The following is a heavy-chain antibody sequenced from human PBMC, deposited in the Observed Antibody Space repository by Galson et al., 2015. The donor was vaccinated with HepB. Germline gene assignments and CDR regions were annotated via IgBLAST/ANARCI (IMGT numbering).Heavy chain of an antibody. CDR3: ARDGVGGDY. D-gene: IGHD3-16*01. CDR2: ISGYNGDT. Sequence: QSGAEVKKPGASVKISCKTSGSTFTSYGVNWVRQARGQGLEWMGWISGYNGDTSYAQKLQGRITMTTETSTNTAYLDLRSLTSDDTAVYYCARDGVGGDYWGQGTLVTVSS. CDR1: GSTFTSYG. V-gene: IGHV1-18*04. J-gene: IGHJ4*02.